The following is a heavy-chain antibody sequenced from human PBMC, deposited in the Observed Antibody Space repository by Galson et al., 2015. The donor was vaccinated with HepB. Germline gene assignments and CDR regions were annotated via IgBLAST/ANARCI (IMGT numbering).Heavy chain of an antibody. CDR1: GFTFSSYG. J-gene: IGHJ5*02. V-gene: IGHV3-30*18. CDR3: AKASGETPILVWFGES. Sequence: SLRLSCAASGFTFSSYGMHWVRQAPGKGLEWVAVISYDGSNKYYADSVKGRFTISRDNSKNTLYLQMNSLRAEDTAVYYCAKASGETPILVWFGESWGQGTLVTVSS. CDR2: ISYDGSNK. D-gene: IGHD3-10*01.